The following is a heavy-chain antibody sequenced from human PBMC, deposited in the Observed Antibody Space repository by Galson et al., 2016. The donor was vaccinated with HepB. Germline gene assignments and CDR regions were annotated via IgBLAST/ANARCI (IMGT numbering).Heavy chain of an antibody. J-gene: IGHJ6*02. CDR3: VRGMSNSWYAYKRSYYYSMEL. Sequence: SLRLSCAVSGFTFSRYEFNWVRQAPGKGLEWVSHISYTNAVSYAASVKGRFTISRDNDGDSLFLEMRGLRVEDTAVYYCVRGMSNSWYAYKRSYYYSMELWGRGTSIIVSS. V-gene: IGHV3-48*03. CDR2: ISYTNAV. CDR1: GFTFSRYE. D-gene: IGHD6-13*01.